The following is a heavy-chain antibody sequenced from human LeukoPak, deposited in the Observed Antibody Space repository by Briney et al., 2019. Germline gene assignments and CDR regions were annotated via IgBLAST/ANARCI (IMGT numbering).Heavy chain of an antibody. CDR1: GGSFGGYY. CDR2: INDSGSS. Sequence: SETLSLTCAVYGGSFGGYYWSWIRQPPGKGLEWIGEINDSGSSNYIPSLKSRVTISVDRSKNQFSLWLSSVTAADTAVYYCARDFGTTGTTGGIDYWGQGTLVTVSS. J-gene: IGHJ4*02. CDR3: ARDFGTTGTTGGIDY. D-gene: IGHD1-1*01. V-gene: IGHV4-34*01.